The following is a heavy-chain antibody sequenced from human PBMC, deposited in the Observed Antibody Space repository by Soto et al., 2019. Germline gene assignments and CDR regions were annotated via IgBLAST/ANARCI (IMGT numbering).Heavy chain of an antibody. Sequence: GGSLRLSCAASGFTFSSYSMNWVRQAPGKGLEWVSSISSSSSYIYYADSVKGRFTISRDNSKNTLYLQMNSLRAEDTAVYYCARKSYDFSVDYWGQGTLVTVSS. D-gene: IGHD3-3*01. CDR3: ARKSYDFSVDY. V-gene: IGHV3-21*01. J-gene: IGHJ4*02. CDR2: ISSSSSYI. CDR1: GFTFSSYS.